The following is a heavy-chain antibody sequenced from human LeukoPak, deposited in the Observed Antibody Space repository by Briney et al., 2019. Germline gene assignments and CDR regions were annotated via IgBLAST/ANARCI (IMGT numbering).Heavy chain of an antibody. CDR2: IYSGGST. CDR1: GFTFSGSA. Sequence: GGSLRLSCAASGFTFSGSAMHWVRQAPGKGLEWVSVIYSGGSTYYADSVRGRFTISRDNSKNTLYLQMNSLGAEDTAVYYCARVSYYDSSGYYFLSYVDYWGQGTLVTVSS. J-gene: IGHJ4*02. CDR3: ARVSYYDSSGYYFLSYVDY. V-gene: IGHV3-53*01. D-gene: IGHD3-22*01.